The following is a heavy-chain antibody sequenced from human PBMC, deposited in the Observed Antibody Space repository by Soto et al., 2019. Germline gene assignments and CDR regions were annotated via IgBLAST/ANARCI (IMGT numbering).Heavy chain of an antibody. CDR3: AEGTDAGVTRGTFNY. J-gene: IGHJ4*02. CDR2: INGDDGMT. V-gene: IGHV3-23*01. Sequence: GGSLRLSCAASGFTFTSSAMSWVRQAPGKGLEWVSTINGDDGMTYYADSVKGRFTISRDNSKDTLYLQMNSLRAEDSAIFYCAEGTDAGVTRGTFNYWGQGTLVTVSS. D-gene: IGHD3-10*01. CDR1: GFTFTSSA.